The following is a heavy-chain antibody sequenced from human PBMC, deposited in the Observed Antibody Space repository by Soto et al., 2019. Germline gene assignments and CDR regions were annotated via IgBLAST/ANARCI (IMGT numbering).Heavy chain of an antibody. D-gene: IGHD1-26*01. CDR1: GFTFSSYG. V-gene: IGHV3-30*18. CDR2: ISYDGSNK. CDR3: AKDSILSHSFYYGMDV. J-gene: IGHJ6*02. Sequence: GGSLRLSCAASGFTFSSYGMHWVRQAPGKGLEWVAVISYDGSNKYYADSVKGRFTISRDNSKNTLYLQMNSLRAEDTAVYYCAKDSILSHSFYYGMDVWGQGTTVTVSS.